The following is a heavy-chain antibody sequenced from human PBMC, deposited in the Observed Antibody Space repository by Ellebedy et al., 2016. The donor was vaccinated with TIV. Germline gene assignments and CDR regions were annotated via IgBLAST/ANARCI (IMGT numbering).Heavy chain of an antibody. J-gene: IGHJ3*02. CDR3: ARRASIDDAFDI. CDR1: GYSFTSYW. CDR2: IWPGDSET. Sequence: GESLKISXQASGYSFTSYWIGWVRQTPGKGLEWMGIIWPGDSETRYSPSFQGQVTISADKSNSIAYLQWSSLNASDTAMYYCARRASIDDAFDIWGQGTMVTVSS. V-gene: IGHV5-51*01.